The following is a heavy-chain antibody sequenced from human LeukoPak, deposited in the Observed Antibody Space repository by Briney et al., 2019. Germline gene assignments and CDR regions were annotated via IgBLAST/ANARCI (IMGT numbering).Heavy chain of an antibody. J-gene: IGHJ5*02. Sequence: MASETLSLTCTVPGGSIRSYYWRWIRQPPGKGLEWIGYIYYSGSTNYNPSLKSRVTISVDTSRNQFSLKLSSVTAADTAVYYCARGHYEFGELANWFDPWGQGTLVTVSS. CDR1: GGSIRSYY. D-gene: IGHD3-10*01. CDR3: ARGHYEFGELANWFDP. CDR2: IYYSGST. V-gene: IGHV4-59*01.